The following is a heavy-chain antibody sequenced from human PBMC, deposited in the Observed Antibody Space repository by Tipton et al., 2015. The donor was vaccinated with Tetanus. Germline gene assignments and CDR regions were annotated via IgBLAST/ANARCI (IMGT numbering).Heavy chain of an antibody. CDR2: IYPGDSDT. CDR3: ARAHCTDGVCNFDF. V-gene: IGHV5-51*01. Sequence: RLVQSGGEVKKPGESLKISCKGSGYIFTNYWIGWVRQKPGKGLEWMGIIYPGDSDTRYSPSFQGQVTISVEKSINTAYLQWSSLKASDTSVFYCARAHCTDGVCNFDFWGQGALVTVAS. CDR1: GYIFTNYW. J-gene: IGHJ4*02. D-gene: IGHD2-8*01.